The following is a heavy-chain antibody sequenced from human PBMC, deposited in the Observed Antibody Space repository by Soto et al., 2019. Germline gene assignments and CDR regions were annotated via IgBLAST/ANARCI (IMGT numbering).Heavy chain of an antibody. V-gene: IGHV4-34*01. CDR2: INHSGST. CDR1: GGSFSGYY. J-gene: IGHJ6*03. Sequence: SETLSLTCAVYGGSFSGYYWGWIRQPPGKGLEWIGEINHSGSTNYNPSLKSRVTISVDTSKNQFSLKLSSVTAADTAVYYCARGVGYCSGGSCYDYYYMEVWGKGTTVTVSS. CDR3: ARGVGYCSGGSCYDYYYMEV. D-gene: IGHD2-15*01.